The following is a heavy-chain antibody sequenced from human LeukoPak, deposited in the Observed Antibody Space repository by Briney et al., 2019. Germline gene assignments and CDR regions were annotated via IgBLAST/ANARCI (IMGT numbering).Heavy chain of an antibody. J-gene: IGHJ3*02. V-gene: IGHV1-69*05. CDR3: ARDRPLDDAFDI. D-gene: IGHD1-1*01. Sequence: SVKVSCKASGYTFTSYAMNWVRQATGQGLEWMGGIIPIFGTANYAQKFQGRVTITTDESTSTAYMELSSLRSEDTAVYYCARDRPLDDAFDIWGQGTMVTVSS. CDR2: IIPIFGTA. CDR1: GYTFTSYA.